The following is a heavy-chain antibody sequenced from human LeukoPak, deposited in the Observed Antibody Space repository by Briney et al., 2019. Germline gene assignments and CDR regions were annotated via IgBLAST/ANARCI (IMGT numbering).Heavy chain of an antibody. CDR2: IFHSGST. J-gene: IGHJ4*02. D-gene: IGHD4-17*01. Sequence: PSETLSLTCVVSGDSLNSGYWWSWVRQPPGKGLEWIGEIFHSGSTNYNPSLKSRVTISVDTSKNQFSLKLSSVTAADTAVYYCARGSTVTIDYWGQGTLVTVSS. CDR1: GDSLNSGYW. V-gene: IGHV4-4*02. CDR3: ARGSTVTIDY.